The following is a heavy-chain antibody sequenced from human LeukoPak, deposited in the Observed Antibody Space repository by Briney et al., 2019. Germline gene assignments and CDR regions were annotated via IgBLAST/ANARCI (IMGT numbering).Heavy chain of an antibody. D-gene: IGHD6-13*01. J-gene: IGHJ4*02. Sequence: GGSLRLSCAVSGFTFSSNYMSWVRQAPGKGLEWVSVIYTDGSAYYPDSVKGRFTISRDNSKNTLYLQMNSLRAEDTAVYYCAREDHTAAAADFDYWGQGTLVTVSS. V-gene: IGHV3-53*05. CDR3: AREDHTAAAADFDY. CDR2: IYTDGSA. CDR1: GFTFSSNY.